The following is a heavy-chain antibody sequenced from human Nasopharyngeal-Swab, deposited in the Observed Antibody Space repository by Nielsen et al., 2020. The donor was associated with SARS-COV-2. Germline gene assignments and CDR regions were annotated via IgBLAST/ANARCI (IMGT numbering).Heavy chain of an antibody. Sequence: SETLSLTCSVSGASISNRTYYWGWIRQSPEKGLQWIGTVFYTGTYYNPSLQSRVTISVDTSKNQFFLKLTSVTAADTAVYYCVRDESGDYLGLPFDSWGPGTLVTVSS. CDR2: VFYTGT. J-gene: IGHJ4*02. D-gene: IGHD4-17*01. V-gene: IGHV4-39*07. CDR3: VRDESGDYLGLPFDS. CDR1: GASISNRTYY.